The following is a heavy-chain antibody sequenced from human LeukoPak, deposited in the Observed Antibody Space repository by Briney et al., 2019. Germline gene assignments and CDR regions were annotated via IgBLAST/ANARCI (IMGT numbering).Heavy chain of an antibody. D-gene: IGHD6-13*01. V-gene: IGHV4-34*01. J-gene: IGHJ4*02. CDR1: GGSFSSYY. Sequence: SETLSLTCAVYGGSFSSYYWSWIRQPPGQGLEWIGEVNRSGNSNYNPSLKSRDTISVDTSKNQISLKLSSVTAADTAVYYCARKIYRGLRAAAAGFFDSWGQGTLVTVSS. CDR2: VNRSGNS. CDR3: ARKIYRGLRAAAAGFFDS.